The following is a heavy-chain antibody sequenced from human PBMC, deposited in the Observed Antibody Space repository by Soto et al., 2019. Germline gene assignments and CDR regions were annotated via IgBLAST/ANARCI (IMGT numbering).Heavy chain of an antibody. J-gene: IGHJ3*01. CDR1: GFTVSSNY. D-gene: IGHD2-21*01. CDR2: FTSGSKT. V-gene: IGHV3-53*01. Sequence: GGSLRLSCAASGFTVSSNYMSWLRKAPGKGREWGSVFTSGSKTYYALSVKGRFNMSRDNSRNTLVLQMDSLRAEDTAVYCCAELGCRCGYGAFGARGQGTMFPL. CDR3: AELGCRCGYGAFGA.